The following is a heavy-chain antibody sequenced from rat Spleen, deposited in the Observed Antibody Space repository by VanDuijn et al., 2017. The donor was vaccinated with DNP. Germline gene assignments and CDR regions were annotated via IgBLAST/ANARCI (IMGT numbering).Heavy chain of an antibody. D-gene: IGHD1-12*02. CDR1: GFTFSDYN. V-gene: IGHV5-7*01. CDR3: ARQSTMMVVITGYFDF. Sequence: EVQLVESGGGLVQPGRSLKLSCAASGFTFSDYNMAWVRQAPKKGLEWVATISYDGSSTYYRDSVKGRFTISRDNAKSTLYLQMDSLRSEDTDTYYCARQSTMMVVITGYFDFWGPGTMVTVSS. J-gene: IGHJ1*01. CDR2: ISYDGSST.